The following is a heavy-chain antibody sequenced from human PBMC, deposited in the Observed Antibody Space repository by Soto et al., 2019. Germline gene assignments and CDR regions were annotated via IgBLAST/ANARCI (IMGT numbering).Heavy chain of an antibody. Sequence: SVKVSCKASGGTFSSYAISWVRQAPGQGLEWMGGIIPIFGTANYAQKFQGRVTITADESTSTAYMELSSLRSEDTAVYYCARVFYYDSSAEDAFDIWGQGTMVTVSS. CDR3: ARVFYYDSSAEDAFDI. J-gene: IGHJ3*02. CDR2: IIPIFGTA. CDR1: GGTFSSYA. D-gene: IGHD3-22*01. V-gene: IGHV1-69*13.